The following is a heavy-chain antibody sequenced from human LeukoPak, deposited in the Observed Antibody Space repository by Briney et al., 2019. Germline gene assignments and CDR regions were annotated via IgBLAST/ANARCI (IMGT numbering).Heavy chain of an antibody. J-gene: IGHJ6*03. CDR2: IIPIFGTA. D-gene: IGHD4-11*01. Sequence: ASVTVSCKASGGTFSSYAISWVRQAPGQGLEWMGGIIPIFGTANYAQKFQGRVTITTDESTSTAYMELSSLRSEDTAVYYCARVRPTEDYYYYYYMDVWGKGTTVTVSS. V-gene: IGHV1-69*05. CDR3: ARVRPTEDYYYYYYMDV. CDR1: GGTFSSYA.